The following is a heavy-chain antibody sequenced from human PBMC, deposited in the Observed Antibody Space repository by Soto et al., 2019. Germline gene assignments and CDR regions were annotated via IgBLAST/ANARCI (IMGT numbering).Heavy chain of an antibody. Sequence: SETLSLTCTVSGGSFKSGSYSWSWIRQPPGKGLEWIGYVYHTGRTSYNPSLKSRVSISMDTSKNQFSLNLDSVTAADTAVYYCARVRYSSSWYSNWFDPWGQGTLVTVSS. CDR1: GGSFKSGSYS. V-gene: IGHV4-61*01. D-gene: IGHD6-13*01. CDR3: ARVRYSSSWYSNWFDP. CDR2: VYHTGRT. J-gene: IGHJ5*02.